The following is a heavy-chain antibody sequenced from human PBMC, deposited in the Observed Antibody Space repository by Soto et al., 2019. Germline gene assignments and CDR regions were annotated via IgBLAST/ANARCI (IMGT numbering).Heavy chain of an antibody. CDR3: SPVLGETIPHY. CDR2: ISSSSSYI. Sequence: GGSLRLSCAASGFTFSSYGMNWVRQAPGKGLEWVSSISSSSSYIYYADSVKGRFTISRDNAKNSLYLQMNSLRAEDTAVYYRSPVLGETIPHYWGQGTLVTVSS. J-gene: IGHJ4*02. D-gene: IGHD2-8*01. CDR1: GFTFSSYG. V-gene: IGHV3-21*01.